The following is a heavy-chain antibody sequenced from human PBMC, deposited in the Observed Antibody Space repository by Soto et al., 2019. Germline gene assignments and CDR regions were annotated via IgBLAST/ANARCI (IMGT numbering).Heavy chain of an antibody. D-gene: IGHD3-10*01. J-gene: IGHJ4*02. V-gene: IGHV3-30*03. CDR3: GRDLVWFGADPIDN. CDR2: ISSDGSNE. Sequence: QVQLVESGGGVVQPGRSLRLSCAASGFTFSNYGMHWVRQAPGKGLDWVAVISSDGSNEYYSESVKGRFTMSRDNSENMVYLQMNSLRTEDTAVYFCGRDLVWFGADPIDNWGQGTLVTVSS. CDR1: GFTFSNYG.